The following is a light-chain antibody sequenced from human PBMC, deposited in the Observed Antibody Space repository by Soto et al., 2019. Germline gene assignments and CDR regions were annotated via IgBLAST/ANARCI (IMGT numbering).Light chain of an antibody. CDR1: QRVGGNY. J-gene: IGKJ1*01. Sequence: ELVLTQSPVTLSLSPGERATLSCRASQRVGGNYLAWYQQKRGQSPRLLIYDASSRATDIPDRFSGSGSGTAFTRTITRVEPEDFAVYYCQQYGSRTWTFGQGTKLEMK. CDR2: DAS. V-gene: IGKV3-20*01. CDR3: QQYGSRTWT.